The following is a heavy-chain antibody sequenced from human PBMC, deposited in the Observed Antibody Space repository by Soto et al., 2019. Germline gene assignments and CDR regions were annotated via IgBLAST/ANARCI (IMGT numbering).Heavy chain of an antibody. D-gene: IGHD3-10*01. CDR1: GGSFSGYY. J-gene: IGHJ1*01. CDR3: ARVRITMVRGVIITAKYFQH. Sequence: SETLSLTCAVYGGSFSGYYWSWIRQPPGKGLEWIGEINHSGGTNYNPSLKSRVTISVDTSKNQFSLKLSSVTAADTAVYYCARVRITMVRGVIITAKYFQHWGQGTLVTVSS. CDR2: INHSGGT. V-gene: IGHV4-34*01.